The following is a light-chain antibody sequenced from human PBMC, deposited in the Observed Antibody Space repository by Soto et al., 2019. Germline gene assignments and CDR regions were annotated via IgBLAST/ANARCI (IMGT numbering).Light chain of an antibody. CDR2: GAS. CDR1: QSVSSN. J-gene: IGKJ4*01. V-gene: IGKV3-15*01. Sequence: EIVMTQSPATLSVSPGERATLSCRASQSVSSNLAWYQQKPGQTPRLLIYGASTRATGIPARFSGSGSGTEFHLTLSSLQSEDFAVYYCQQYNNWPLTFGGGTKVEIK. CDR3: QQYNNWPLT.